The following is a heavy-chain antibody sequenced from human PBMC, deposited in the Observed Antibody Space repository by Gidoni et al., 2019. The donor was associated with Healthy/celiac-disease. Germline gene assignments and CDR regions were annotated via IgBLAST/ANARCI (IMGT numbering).Heavy chain of an antibody. V-gene: IGHV4-34*01. J-gene: IGHJ5*02. CDR2: INHSGST. D-gene: IGHD6-19*01. CDR3: ARGNRFYSSGWYYGWFDP. CDR1: GGSFSGYY. Sequence: LKTLSLTCAVYGGSFSGYYWSWIRQPPGKGLEWIGEINHSGSTNYNPSLKSRVTISVDTSKNQFSLKLSSVTAADTAVYYCARGNRFYSSGWYYGWFDPWGQGTLVTVSS.